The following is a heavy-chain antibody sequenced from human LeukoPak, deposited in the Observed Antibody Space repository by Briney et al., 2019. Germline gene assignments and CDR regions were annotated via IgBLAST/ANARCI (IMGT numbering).Heavy chain of an antibody. D-gene: IGHD2-8*01. CDR3: ARGGRSGVNGWFDP. CDR1: GFTVSSNY. V-gene: IGHV3-66*01. CDR2: IYSGGDT. J-gene: IGHJ5*02. Sequence: PGGSLRLSCAASGFTVSSNYMSSVRQAPGKRLEWVSAIYSGGDTYYADSVKGSFTISRDNSKNTLYLQMNNLRADDTAVYYCARGGRSGVNGWFDPWGQGTLVTVSS.